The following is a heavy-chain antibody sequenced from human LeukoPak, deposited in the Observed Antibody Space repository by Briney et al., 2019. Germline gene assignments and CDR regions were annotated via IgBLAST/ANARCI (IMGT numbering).Heavy chain of an antibody. V-gene: IGHV3-73*01. CDR2: IRSKANNYAT. D-gene: IGHD2-15*01. J-gene: IGHJ4*02. Sequence: GGSLRLSCAASGFTFSGSAMHWVRQVSGKGLEWVGRIRSKANNYATTYAASVKGRFTITRDDSKNTAYLQLNSLKTEDTAVYYCTRLDVYSSLDYWGQGTLVTVSS. CDR1: GFTFSGSA. CDR3: TRLDVYSSLDY.